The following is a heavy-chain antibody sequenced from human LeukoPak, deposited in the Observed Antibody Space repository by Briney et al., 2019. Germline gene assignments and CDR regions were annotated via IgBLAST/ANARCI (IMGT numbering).Heavy chain of an antibody. V-gene: IGHV3-74*03. Sequence: GGSPRLSCAASGFTFSDYRMYWVRQPPGKGLVWASYINTDGRTTKYADSVRGRFTISRDNAKNTLYLQMNSLRAEDTAVYYCARGGGGLGVWGQGTTVTVSS. CDR2: INTDGRTT. CDR1: GFTFSDYR. J-gene: IGHJ6*02. CDR3: ARGGGGLGV.